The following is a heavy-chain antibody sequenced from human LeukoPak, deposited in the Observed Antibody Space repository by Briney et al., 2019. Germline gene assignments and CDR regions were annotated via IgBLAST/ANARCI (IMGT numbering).Heavy chain of an antibody. CDR2: INQDGSIR. CDR3: ARTNAWHPGDY. D-gene: IGHD2-2*01. J-gene: IGHJ4*02. Sequence: GGSLRLSCAASGFMFSSYWMTWVRQAPGKGLEWVANINQDGSIRYYVGSVQGRFTISRDNAKNPLYLQMYSLRVEDTAVYYCARTNAWHPGDYWGQGTLVTVSS. V-gene: IGHV3-7*01. CDR1: GFMFSSYW.